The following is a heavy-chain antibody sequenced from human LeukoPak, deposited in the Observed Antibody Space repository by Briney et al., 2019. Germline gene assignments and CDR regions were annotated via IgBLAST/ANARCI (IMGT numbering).Heavy chain of an antibody. CDR3: ARYAYDSSGYYSFDY. V-gene: IGHV4-59*01. Sequence: SETLSLTCTVSGDSISNYYWSWIRQPPGKGLEWIGYIYYSGTTNYTPSLKSRVTISVDTSKTQFSLKLGSVTAADTAVYYCARYAYDSSGYYSFDYWGQGTLVTVSS. CDR1: GDSISNYY. CDR2: IYYSGTT. D-gene: IGHD3-22*01. J-gene: IGHJ4*02.